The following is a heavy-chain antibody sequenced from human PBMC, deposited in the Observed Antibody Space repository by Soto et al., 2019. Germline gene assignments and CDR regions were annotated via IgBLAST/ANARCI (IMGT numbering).Heavy chain of an antibody. Sequence: QLQLQESGPGLVKPSETLSLTCTVSGGSISSSSYYWGWIRQPPGKGLEWIGSIYYSGSTYYNPSLKSRVTRSVDTSKNPFSLKLSSVTAADTAVYYCARHLDCSSTSCYFSWFDPWGQGTLVTVSS. V-gene: IGHV4-39*01. CDR1: GGSISSSSYY. D-gene: IGHD2-2*01. CDR2: IYYSGST. J-gene: IGHJ5*02. CDR3: ARHLDCSSTSCYFSWFDP.